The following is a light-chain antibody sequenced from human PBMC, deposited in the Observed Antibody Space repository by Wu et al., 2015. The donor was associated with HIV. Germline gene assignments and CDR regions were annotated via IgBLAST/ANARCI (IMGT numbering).Light chain of an antibody. CDR3: QQYGSSLFT. CDR2: GAS. V-gene: IGKV3-20*01. CDR1: QSVSSSY. J-gene: IGKJ3*01. Sequence: EIVLTQSPGTLSLSPGERATLSCRASQSVSSSYLAWYQQKPGQAPRLLIYGASSGATGIPDRFSGSGSGTDFTLTISRLEPEDFAVYYCQQYGSSLFTFGPGTEVDIK.